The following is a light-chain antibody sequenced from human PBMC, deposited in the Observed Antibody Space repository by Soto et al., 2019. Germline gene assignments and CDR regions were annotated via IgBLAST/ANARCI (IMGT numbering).Light chain of an antibody. V-gene: IGKV1-6*01. CDR1: QAIRTA. J-gene: IGKJ1*01. Sequence: IQMTQSPSSLSASVGDRVTITCRASQAIRTALGWYQQRPGKVPKLLIYAASTLQSGVPSRFSGSGSGTDFTLTISSLQPEDFATYYCLLDFRYFWAFGQGTKVDIK. CDR3: LLDFRYFWA. CDR2: AAS.